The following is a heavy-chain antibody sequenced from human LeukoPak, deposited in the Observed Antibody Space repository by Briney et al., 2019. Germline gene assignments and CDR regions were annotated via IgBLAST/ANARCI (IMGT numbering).Heavy chain of an antibody. J-gene: IGHJ4*02. CDR2: INPNSGGT. CDR1: GYTFTGYY. V-gene: IGHV1-2*02. Sequence: GASVKVSCKASGYTFTGYYMHWVRQAPGQGLEWMGWINPNSGGTNYAQKFQGRVTMPRDTSISTAYMELSRLRSDDTAVYYCARVGYYYDSSGYYAYWGQGTLVTVSS. D-gene: IGHD3-22*01. CDR3: ARVGYYYDSSGYYAY.